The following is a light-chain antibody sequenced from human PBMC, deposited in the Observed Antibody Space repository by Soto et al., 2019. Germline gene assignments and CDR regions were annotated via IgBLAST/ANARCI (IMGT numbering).Light chain of an antibody. CDR3: QQYGSSPPT. J-gene: IGKJ1*01. V-gene: IGKV3-20*01. CDR1: QSVSSSY. CDR2: GAS. Sequence: GERATLSCRASQSVSSSYLAWYQHKPGQAPRLLIYGASSRATGIPDRFSGSGSGTDFTLTISRLEPEDFAVYYCQQYGSSPPTFGQGTKVDIK.